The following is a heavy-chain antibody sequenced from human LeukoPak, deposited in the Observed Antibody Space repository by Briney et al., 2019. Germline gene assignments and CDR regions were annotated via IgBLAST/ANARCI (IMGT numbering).Heavy chain of an antibody. CDR2: IIPNFGTA. Sequence: ASVKVSCKASGGTFSSYAISWVRQAPGQGLEWMGGIIPNFGTANYAQKFQGRVTITTDESTSTAYMELSSLRSEDTAVYYCARVVYANYYYYYMDVWGRGTTVTVSS. CDR3: ARVVYANYYYYYMDV. D-gene: IGHD2-8*01. J-gene: IGHJ6*03. CDR1: GGTFSSYA. V-gene: IGHV1-69*05.